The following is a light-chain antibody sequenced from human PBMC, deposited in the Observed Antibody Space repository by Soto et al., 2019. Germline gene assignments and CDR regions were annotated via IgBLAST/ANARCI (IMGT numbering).Light chain of an antibody. CDR3: QQYNNWPLT. V-gene: IGKV3-15*01. CDR1: QSVSSN. CDR2: ATS. Sequence: IVMTPSPATRSVTNGARAALYCRASQSVSSNLAWYQQKPGQAPRLLIYATSTRATGIPARFSGSGSGTEFTLTISSLQSEDFAVYYCQQYNNWPLTSGGGTKVDI. J-gene: IGKJ4*01.